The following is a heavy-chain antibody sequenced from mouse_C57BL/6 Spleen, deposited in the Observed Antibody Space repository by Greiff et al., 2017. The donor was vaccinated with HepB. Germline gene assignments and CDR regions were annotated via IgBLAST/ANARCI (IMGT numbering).Heavy chain of an antibody. V-gene: IGHV1-82*01. CDR3: GRGDYYSSAYDFDY. CDR2: IYPGDGDT. J-gene: IGHJ2*01. D-gene: IGHD1-1*01. Sequence: VQLQQSGPELVKPGASVKISCKASGYAFSSSPMNWVKQRPGKGLEWIGRIYPGDGDTNYNGKFKGKATVTADKSSSTDYMQLRSLTSEDSAVYFCGRGDYYSSAYDFDYWGQGTTLTVSS. CDR1: GYAFSSSP.